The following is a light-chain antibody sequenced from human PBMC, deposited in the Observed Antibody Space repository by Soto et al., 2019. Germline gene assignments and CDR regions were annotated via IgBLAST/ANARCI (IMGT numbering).Light chain of an antibody. CDR1: SSNIGAGYD. V-gene: IGLV1-40*01. CDR3: QSFERSLSGYV. J-gene: IGLJ1*01. CDR2: GNK. Sequence: QSVLTQPPSVSGAPRQRVTISCIGGSSNIGAGYDVHWYQHLPGAAPKLLIYGNKNRPSGVPDRFSGSKSGAAASLTITGLQAEDDADYYCQSFERSLSGYVFGTGTKLTVL.